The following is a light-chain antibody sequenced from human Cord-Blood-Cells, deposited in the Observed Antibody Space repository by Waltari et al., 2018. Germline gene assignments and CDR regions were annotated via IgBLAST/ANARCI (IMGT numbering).Light chain of an antibody. CDR2: DNN. CDR3: GTWDSSLSAV. Sequence: QSVLPPPPPVSAAPGQKVTISCSGCSSNIGDNYVSWYQQLPGTAPKLLIYDNNKRPSGIPDRFSGSKSGTSATLGITGLQTGDEADYYCGTWDSSLSAVFGGGTKLTVL. J-gene: IGLJ3*02. CDR1: SSNIGDNY. V-gene: IGLV1-51*01.